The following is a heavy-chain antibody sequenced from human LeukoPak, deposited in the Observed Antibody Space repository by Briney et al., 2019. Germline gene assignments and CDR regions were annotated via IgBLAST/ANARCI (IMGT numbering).Heavy chain of an antibody. V-gene: IGHV3-30-3*01. Sequence: GRSLRLSCAASGFTFSSYAMHWVRQAPGKGLEWVAVISYDGSNKYYADSVKGRFTISRDNSKNTLYLQMNSLRAEDTAVYYCARARGAASVSIWGLSAFDVWGHGAVVTVSS. CDR1: GFTFSSYA. J-gene: IGHJ3*01. CDR2: ISYDGSNK. CDR3: ARARGAASVSIWGLSAFDV. D-gene: IGHD5/OR15-5a*01.